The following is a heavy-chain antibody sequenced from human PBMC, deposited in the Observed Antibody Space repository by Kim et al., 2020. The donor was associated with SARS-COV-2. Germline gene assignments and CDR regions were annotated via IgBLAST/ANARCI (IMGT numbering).Heavy chain of an antibody. Sequence: GGSLRLSCAASGFTFSSYGMHWVRQAPGKGLEWVAVIWYDGSNKYYADSVKGRFTISRDNSKNTLYLQMNSLRAEDTAVYYCAREKVAGTNYYYGMDVWGQGTTVTVSS. V-gene: IGHV3-33*01. CDR1: GFTFSSYG. J-gene: IGHJ6*02. CDR2: IWYDGSNK. D-gene: IGHD6-19*01. CDR3: AREKVAGTNYYYGMDV.